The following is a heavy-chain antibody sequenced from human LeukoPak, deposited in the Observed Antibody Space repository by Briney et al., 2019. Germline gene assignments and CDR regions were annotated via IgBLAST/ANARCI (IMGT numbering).Heavy chain of an antibody. Sequence: PGGSLRLSCAASRFTFSSHEMNWVRQAPGKGLEWISYISISGSTIHYTDSVRGRFTVPRDNTKNSLYLQMNSLRAEDTAVYYCARGPDCGGDCFPSTYYFDYWGQGTLVTVSS. CDR2: ISISGSTI. D-gene: IGHD2-21*02. J-gene: IGHJ4*02. CDR1: RFTFSSHE. CDR3: ARGPDCGGDCFPSTYYFDY. V-gene: IGHV3-48*03.